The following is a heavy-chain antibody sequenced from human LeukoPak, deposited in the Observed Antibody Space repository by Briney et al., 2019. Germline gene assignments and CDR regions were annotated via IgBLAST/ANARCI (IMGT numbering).Heavy chain of an antibody. Sequence: GSSVKVSCKTSGGTFSSYAITWVRQAPGQGLEWMGRIIPIFGTANYAQKFQGRVTITTDESTSTAYMELSSLTSEDTAVYYCARAIRYSSSWEYFDCWGQGTLVTVSS. J-gene: IGHJ4*02. CDR1: GGTFSSYA. CDR3: ARAIRYSSSWEYFDC. CDR2: IIPIFGTA. V-gene: IGHV1-69*05. D-gene: IGHD6-13*01.